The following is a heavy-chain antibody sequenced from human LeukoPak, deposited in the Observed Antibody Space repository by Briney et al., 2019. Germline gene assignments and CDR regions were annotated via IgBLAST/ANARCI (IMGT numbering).Heavy chain of an antibody. CDR3: VKNDGWFHLAQ. V-gene: IGHV3-7*03. Sequence: GGSLRLSCAVSGFTLSSYWMDWVRQAPGKGLEWVGHIKNDGSETYYLDSLKGRFSISRDNTNNALYLQMNSLRVEDTAVYYCVKNDGWFHLAQWGQGTLVTVSS. J-gene: IGHJ4*02. D-gene: IGHD6-19*01. CDR1: GFTLSSYW. CDR2: IKNDGSET.